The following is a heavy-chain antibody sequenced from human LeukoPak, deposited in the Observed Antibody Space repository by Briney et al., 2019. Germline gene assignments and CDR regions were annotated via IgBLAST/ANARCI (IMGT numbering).Heavy chain of an antibody. J-gene: IGHJ4*02. CDR2: INHSGST. V-gene: IGHV4-34*01. D-gene: IGHD3-10*01. CDR3: ARGSNYYGSGSDNNFDY. CDR1: GGSFSGYY. Sequence: SETLSLTCAVYGGSFSGYYWSWIRQPPGKGLEWIGEINHSGSTNYNPSLKRRVTISVDTSKNQFSLKLSSVTAADTAVYYCARGSNYYGSGSDNNFDYWGQGTLVTVSS.